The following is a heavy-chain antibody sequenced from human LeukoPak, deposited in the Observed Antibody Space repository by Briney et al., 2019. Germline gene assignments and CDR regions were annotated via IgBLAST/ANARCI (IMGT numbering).Heavy chain of an antibody. J-gene: IGHJ4*02. V-gene: IGHV3-33*01. CDR2: IWPDGSYK. D-gene: IGHD1-26*01. CDR3: VRASGSFDY. CDR1: GFNFNVYG. Sequence: GRSLRLSCAASGFNFNVYGIHWVRQAPGKGLEWVAAIWPDGSYKYYADSVKGRFTISRDNPKNTLYLQMVSLRVEDTALYYYVRASGSFDYWGQGTLVTVSS.